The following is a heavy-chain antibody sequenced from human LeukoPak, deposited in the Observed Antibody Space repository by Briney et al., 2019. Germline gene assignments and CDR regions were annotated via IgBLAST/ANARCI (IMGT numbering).Heavy chain of an antibody. Sequence: ASVKVSCKASGYTFTGYYMHWVRQAPGQGLEWMGWINPNSGGTNYAQKFQGRVTMTRDTSISTAYMELSRLRSDDTAVYYCAVGGIYCSSTSCYDYYYYYMDLWGKGTTVTVSS. CDR2: INPNSGGT. J-gene: IGHJ6*03. CDR1: GYTFTGYY. D-gene: IGHD2-2*01. V-gene: IGHV1-2*02. CDR3: AVGGIYCSSTSCYDYYYYYMDL.